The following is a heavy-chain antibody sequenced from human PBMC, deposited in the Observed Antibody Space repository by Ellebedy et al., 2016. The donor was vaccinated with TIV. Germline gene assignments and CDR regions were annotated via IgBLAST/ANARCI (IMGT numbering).Heavy chain of an antibody. D-gene: IGHD5-24*01. Sequence: LRLSCTVSGGSISSGGYYWSWIRQHPGKGLEWIGYIYYSGSTYYNPSLKSRVTISVDTSKNQFSLKLSSVTAADTAVYYCARPRDMGWDYWGQGALVTVSS. CDR1: GGSISSGGYY. J-gene: IGHJ4*02. CDR3: ARPRDMGWDY. CDR2: IYYSGST. V-gene: IGHV4-31*03.